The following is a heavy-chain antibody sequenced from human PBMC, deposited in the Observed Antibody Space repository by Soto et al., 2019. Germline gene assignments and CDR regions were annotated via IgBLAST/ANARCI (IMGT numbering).Heavy chain of an antibody. CDR2: INPSGGTT. CDR1: GYTFTSYY. CDR3: ARDKRGSYYRGTTLDY. D-gene: IGHD1-26*01. V-gene: IGHV1-46*01. J-gene: IGHJ4*02. Sequence: QVQLVQSGAEVKKPGASVKVSCKTFGYTFTSYYLHWVRQAPGQGLEWVGIINPSGGTTDYAQKFQGRVTMTRDTSTSTVYMELSSLRSEDTAVYHCARDKRGSYYRGTTLDYWGQGTLVTVSS.